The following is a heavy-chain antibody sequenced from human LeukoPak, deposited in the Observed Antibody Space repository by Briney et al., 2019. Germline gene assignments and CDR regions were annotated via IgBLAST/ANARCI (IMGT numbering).Heavy chain of an antibody. V-gene: IGHV3-21*01. D-gene: IGHD6-25*01. Sequence: KSGGSLRLSCAASGFTFSSYGMSWVRQAPGKGLEWVSSISSSSSYIYYADSVKGRFTISRDNAKNSLYLQMNSLRAEDTAVYYCARGPSGYHNTGGQGTLVTVSS. CDR2: ISSSSSYI. J-gene: IGHJ4*02. CDR1: GFTFSSYG. CDR3: ARGPSGYHNT.